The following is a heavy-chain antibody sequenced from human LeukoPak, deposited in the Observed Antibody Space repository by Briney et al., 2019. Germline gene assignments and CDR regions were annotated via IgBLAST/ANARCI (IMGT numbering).Heavy chain of an antibody. Sequence: ASVKVPCKASGYTFTSYDINWVRQATGQGLEWMGWMNPNSGNTGYAQKFQGRVTMTRNTSISTAYMELSSLRSEDTAVYHCARGLVVAGNWFDPWGQGTLVTVSS. CDR3: ARGLVVAGNWFDP. J-gene: IGHJ5*02. CDR2: MNPNSGNT. V-gene: IGHV1-8*01. CDR1: GYTFTSYD. D-gene: IGHD6-19*01.